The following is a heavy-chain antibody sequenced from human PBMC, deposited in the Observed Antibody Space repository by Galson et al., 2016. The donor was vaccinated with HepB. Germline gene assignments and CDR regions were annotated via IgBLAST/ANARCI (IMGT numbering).Heavy chain of an antibody. D-gene: IGHD3-10*01. CDR1: GFTFSRDW. J-gene: IGHJ4*02. CDR3: AKESGYGSGSCLEP. CDR2: IKEDGYEK. V-gene: IGHV3-7*03. Sequence: SLRLSCAASGFTFSRDWMSWVRQIPGKGLQWVANIKEDGYEKHYVDFAKGRFTIYRDNARNSVYLQMNSLRAEDTAIYYCAKESGYGSGSCLEPWGQGTLFTVAS.